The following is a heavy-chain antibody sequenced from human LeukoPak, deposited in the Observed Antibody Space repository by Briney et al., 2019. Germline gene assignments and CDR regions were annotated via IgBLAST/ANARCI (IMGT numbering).Heavy chain of an antibody. CDR2: IYYSGST. CDR1: GGSISSYY. D-gene: IGHD3-9*01. V-gene: IGHV4-59*08. Sequence: SETLSLTCTVSGGSISSYYWSWIRQPPGKGLEWIGYIYYSGSTNYNPSLKSRVTISVDTSKNQFSLKLSSVTAADTAVYYCARANYNYDIVFDYWGQGTLVTVSS. CDR3: ARANYNYDIVFDY. J-gene: IGHJ4*02.